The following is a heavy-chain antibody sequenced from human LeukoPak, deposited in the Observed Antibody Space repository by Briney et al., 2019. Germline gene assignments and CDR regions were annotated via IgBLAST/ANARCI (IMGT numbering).Heavy chain of an antibody. Sequence: PSETLSLTCAVYGGSFSGYYWSWIRQPPGKGLEWIGEINHSGSTNYNPSLKSRVTISVDTSKNQFSLKLSSVTAADTAVYYCARTTWYCSGGSCYFFDYWGQGTLVTVSS. CDR3: ARTTWYCSGGSCYFFDY. V-gene: IGHV4-34*01. D-gene: IGHD2-15*01. CDR2: INHSGST. CDR1: GGSFSGYY. J-gene: IGHJ4*02.